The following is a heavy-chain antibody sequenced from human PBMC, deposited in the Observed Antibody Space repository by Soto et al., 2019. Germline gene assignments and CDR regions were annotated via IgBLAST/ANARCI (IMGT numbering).Heavy chain of an antibody. J-gene: IGHJ4*02. V-gene: IGHV3-30-3*01. D-gene: IGHD3-3*01. CDR1: GFTFSSYA. CDR3: ARDPGGTDFAEWTYYFDS. CDR2: ISYDGSNK. Sequence: QVQLVESGGGVVQPGRSLRLSCAASGFTFSSYAMHWVRQAPGKGLEWVAVISYDGSNKYYADSVKGRFTISRDNSKNTLYLQRNSLRAEDTAVYYCARDPGGTDFAEWTYYFDSWGQGTLVTVSS.